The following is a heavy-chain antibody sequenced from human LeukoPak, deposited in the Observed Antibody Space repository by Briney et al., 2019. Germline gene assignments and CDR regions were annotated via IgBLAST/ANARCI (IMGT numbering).Heavy chain of an antibody. Sequence: GGSLRLSCAASGFTFSSYGMHWVRQAPGKGLEWVAVISYDGSNKYYADSVKGRFTISRDNSKNTLYLQMNSLRSEDTAVYYCARVRWELPVFDYWGQGTLVTVSS. CDR2: ISYDGSNK. J-gene: IGHJ4*02. D-gene: IGHD1-26*01. CDR3: ARVRWELPVFDY. CDR1: GFTFSSYG. V-gene: IGHV3-30*03.